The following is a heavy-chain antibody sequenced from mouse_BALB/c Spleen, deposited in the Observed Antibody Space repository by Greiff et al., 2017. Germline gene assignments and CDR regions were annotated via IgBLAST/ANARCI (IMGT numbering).Heavy chain of an antibody. J-gene: IGHJ4*01. CDR1: GFTFSDYY. D-gene: IGHD6-2*01. V-gene: IGHV5-4*02. Sequence: EVQLVESGGGLVKPGGSLKLSCAASGFTFSDYYMYFFLQTPEKRLEWVATISDGGSYTYYPDSVKGRLTISRDNAKNNLYLQMSSLKSEDTAMYYCARYLSNAMDYWGQGTSVTVSS. CDR2: ISDGGSYT. CDR3: ARYLSNAMDY.